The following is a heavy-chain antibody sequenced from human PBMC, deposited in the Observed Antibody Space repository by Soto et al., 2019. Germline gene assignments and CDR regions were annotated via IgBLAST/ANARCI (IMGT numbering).Heavy chain of an antibody. V-gene: IGHV1-69*06. J-gene: IGHJ4*02. D-gene: IGHD6-6*01. CDR3: ARVGYSSSFHYFDY. CDR2: IIPIFGTA. Sequence: SVKVSCKASGGTFSSYAISWVRQAPGQGLEWMGGIIPIFGTANYAQKFQGRVTITADKSTSTACMELSSLRSEDTAVYYCARVGYSSSFHYFDYWGQGTLVTVSS. CDR1: GGTFSSYA.